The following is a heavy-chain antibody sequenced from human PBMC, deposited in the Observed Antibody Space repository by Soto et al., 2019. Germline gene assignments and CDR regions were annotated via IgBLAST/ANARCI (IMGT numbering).Heavy chain of an antibody. CDR3: ASGTSVGPTEY. J-gene: IGHJ4*02. Sequence: QMQLVQSGPEVKKPGSSVKVSCTASGFTFTNSAVQWVRQARGQRLEWIGWIVVGSGNTNYAQKFQERVTITRDMSTSTAYMDLSSLRSEDTAVYYCASGTSVGPTEYWGQGTLVTVSS. CDR2: IVVGSGNT. D-gene: IGHD1-26*01. V-gene: IGHV1-58*01. CDR1: GFTFTNSA.